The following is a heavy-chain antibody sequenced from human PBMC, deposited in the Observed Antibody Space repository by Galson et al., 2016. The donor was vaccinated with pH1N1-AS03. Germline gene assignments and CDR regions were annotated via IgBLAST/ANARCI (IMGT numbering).Heavy chain of an antibody. Sequence: SETLSLTCTVSGASISTQYWSWIRQSPGKGLEWIGYLYYGGENEYNPTLKSRVTISGDTSKNQVSLSVSSVTVADTAVYYCARVRLILGNSYFFDYWGQGSLVTVSS. V-gene: IGHV4-59*11. CDR3: ARVRLILGNSYFFDY. D-gene: IGHD6-25*01. CDR2: LYYGGEN. CDR1: GASISTQY. J-gene: IGHJ4*02.